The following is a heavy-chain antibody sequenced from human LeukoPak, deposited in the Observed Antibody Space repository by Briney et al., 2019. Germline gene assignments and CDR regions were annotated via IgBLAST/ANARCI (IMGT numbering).Heavy chain of an antibody. CDR1: GYTFTSYG. CDR2: ISAYNGNT. J-gene: IGHJ3*02. V-gene: IGHV1-18*01. Sequence: ASVTVSCKASGYTFTSYGISWVRQAPGQGLEWMGWISAYNGNTNYAQKLQGRVTMTTDTSTSTAYMELRSLRSDDTAVYYCARDRGGRDYYDSSGYFVVDRAFDIWGQGTMVTVSS. CDR3: ARDRGGRDYYDSSGYFVVDRAFDI. D-gene: IGHD3-22*01.